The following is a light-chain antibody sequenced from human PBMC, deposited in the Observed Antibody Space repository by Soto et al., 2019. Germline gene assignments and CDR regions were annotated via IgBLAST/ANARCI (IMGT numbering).Light chain of an antibody. J-gene: IGLJ1*01. CDR3: CSFAGGLFV. CDR2: DVS. Sequence: QSALAQPRSVSGSPGQSVTISCTGTSSDVGGYNYVSWYQQHPGKAPKLMIYDVSKRPSGVPDRFSGSKSGNTASLTISGLQAEDEAEYFCCSFAGGLFVFGTGTKVTVL. CDR1: SSDVGGYNY. V-gene: IGLV2-11*01.